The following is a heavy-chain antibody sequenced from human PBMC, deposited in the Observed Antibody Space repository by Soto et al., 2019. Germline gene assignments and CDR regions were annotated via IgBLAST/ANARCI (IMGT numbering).Heavy chain of an antibody. CDR3: AGGGHYLSMDV. CDR1: GYTFTSYY. J-gene: IGHJ6*02. Sequence: QVQLVQSGAEVKKPGASVKVSCNASGYTFTSYYMHWVRLAPGQGLEWMGIINPDGGGTSYAQQFQGRVIITRDTATSTVYMEMSSLRSEDTAVYYCAGGGHYLSMDVWGQGTTVTVSS. V-gene: IGHV1-46*01. CDR2: INPDGGGT. D-gene: IGHD4-17*01.